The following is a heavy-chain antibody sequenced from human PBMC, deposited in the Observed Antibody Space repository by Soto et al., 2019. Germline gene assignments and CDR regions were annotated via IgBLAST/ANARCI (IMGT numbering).Heavy chain of an antibody. V-gene: IGHV1-3*01. J-gene: IGHJ4*02. D-gene: IGHD3-10*01. CDR1: GYTFTAYP. CDR3: ARKDYYGAGIYYFDH. Sequence: QVQLVQSGAEVKKPGASVKVSCKASGYTFTAYPVHWERQAPGQRLEWMGWINGANGDTGYSQKFQGRVTVTRDTSANTVYMELSSLTSEDTAVYYCARKDYYGAGIYYFDHWGQGTLVTVSS. CDR2: INGANGDT.